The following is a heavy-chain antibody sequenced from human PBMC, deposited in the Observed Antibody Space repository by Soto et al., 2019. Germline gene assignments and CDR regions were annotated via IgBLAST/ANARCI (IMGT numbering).Heavy chain of an antibody. Sequence: QVQLVQSGAEVRQPASSVKVSCKTSGGTFSSYAISWVRQAPGQGLEWRGGIVPIVDTSTYAQKFQGRVTITADESTSTVYMEPSSLRSDDTAVYYCVSVVAIPGYPDNWGQGTLVTVSS. J-gene: IGHJ4*02. CDR2: IVPIVDTS. D-gene: IGHD5-12*01. CDR1: GGTFSSYA. CDR3: VSVVAIPGYPDN. V-gene: IGHV1-69*12.